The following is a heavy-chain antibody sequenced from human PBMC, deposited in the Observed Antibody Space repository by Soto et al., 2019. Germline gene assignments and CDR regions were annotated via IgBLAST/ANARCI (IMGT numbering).Heavy chain of an antibody. V-gene: IGHV3-21*01. CDR1: FTFSMYS. CDR2: ISSGGTYI. J-gene: IGHJ5*02. D-gene: IGHD1-26*01. Sequence: EVQVVESGGGLVQPGGSLRLSCSFTFSMYSMNWVRQAPGKGLEWVASISSGGTYIKYADSVKGQFTISRDNAKNSVSLQMNSLRVDDTAVYFCTRDQGGSYDSWFDPWGQGTLVTVSS. CDR3: TRDQGGSYDSWFDP.